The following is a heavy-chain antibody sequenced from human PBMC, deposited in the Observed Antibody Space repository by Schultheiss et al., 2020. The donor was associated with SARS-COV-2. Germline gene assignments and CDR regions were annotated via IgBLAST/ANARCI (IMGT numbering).Heavy chain of an antibody. CDR1: GGSISSSNW. D-gene: IGHD2-15*01. CDR3: ARDGVRYCSGGSCYSDY. Sequence: SETLSLTCAVSGGSISSSNWWSWVRQPPGKGLEWIGGIYHSGSTYYNPSLKSRVTMSIDTSKNQFSLKLSSVTAADTAVYYCARDGVRYCSGGSCYSDYWGQGTLVTVSS. V-gene: IGHV4-4*02. J-gene: IGHJ4*02. CDR2: IYHSGST.